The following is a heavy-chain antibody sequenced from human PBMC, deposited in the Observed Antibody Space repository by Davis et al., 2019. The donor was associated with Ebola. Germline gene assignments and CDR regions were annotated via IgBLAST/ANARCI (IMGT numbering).Heavy chain of an antibody. D-gene: IGHD3/OR15-3a*01. CDR1: GFSFSNYG. CDR2: IWFDGSDK. J-gene: IGHJ6*02. V-gene: IGHV3-33*01. CDR3: ARVTTALGLVYYYGMDV. Sequence: PGGSLRLSCEASGFSFSNYGMKWVRQAPGKGLEWVATIWFDGSDKYYGESVKGRFTISRENSKNTLYLQMNSLRVDDTAVYFCARVTTALGLVYYYGMDVWGQGTTVTVSS.